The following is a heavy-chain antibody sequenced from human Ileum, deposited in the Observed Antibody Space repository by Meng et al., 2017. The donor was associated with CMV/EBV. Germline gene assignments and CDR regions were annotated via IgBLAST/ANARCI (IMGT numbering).Heavy chain of an antibody. V-gene: IGHV3-23*03. CDR1: GFTFSTYE. Sequence: GESLKISCATSGFTFSTYEMNWVRQAPGKGLEWVSVIYSGGSSTYYADSVKGRFTISRDNSKNTLYLQMNSLRAEDTAVYYCAKEGAAGFLDYWGQGTLVTVSS. D-gene: IGHD6-13*01. J-gene: IGHJ4*02. CDR2: IYSGGSST. CDR3: AKEGAAGFLDY.